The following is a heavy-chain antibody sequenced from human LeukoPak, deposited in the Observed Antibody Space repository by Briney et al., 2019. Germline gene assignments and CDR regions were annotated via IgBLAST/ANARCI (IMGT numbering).Heavy chain of an antibody. Sequence: SETLSLTCIVAGASLRSHFWTRLRQPPGRGLEWIGYGFHTGRTAYSPSLRGRVTISVDASKNQFSLRLTSVTAADTAVYFCARGGENPPPEDWGQGILVTVSS. CDR1: GASLRSHF. CDR2: GFHTGRT. V-gene: IGHV4-59*11. J-gene: IGHJ4*02. CDR3: ARGGENPPPED. D-gene: IGHD2/OR15-2a*01.